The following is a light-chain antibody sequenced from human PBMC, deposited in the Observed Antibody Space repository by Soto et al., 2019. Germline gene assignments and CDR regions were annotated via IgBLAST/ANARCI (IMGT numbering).Light chain of an antibody. J-gene: IGKJ1*01. CDR1: QRVSSSY. CDR3: QQYGSSPT. V-gene: IGKV3-20*01. CDR2: GAS. Sequence: EIVLTQSPGPLSLSPGERATLSCRASQRVSSSYLAWYQQKPGQAPRLLIYGASSRATGIPDRFSGSGSGTDFTLTISRLEPEDFAVYYCQQYGSSPTFGQGTKVEIK.